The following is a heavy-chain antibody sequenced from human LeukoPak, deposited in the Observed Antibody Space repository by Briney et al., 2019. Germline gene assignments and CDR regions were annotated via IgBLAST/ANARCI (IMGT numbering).Heavy chain of an antibody. D-gene: IGHD1-14*01. Sequence: PGGSLRLSCAASGFTFSSYWMHWVRQGPGKGVEWVSRIKSDGSSTKYADSVKGRFTVSRDNAKNTLYLQMNSLRAEDTAVYFCASGPTGFAWGQGTLVTVSS. CDR3: ASGPTGFA. V-gene: IGHV3-74*03. CDR1: GFTFSSYW. J-gene: IGHJ5*02. CDR2: IKSDGSST.